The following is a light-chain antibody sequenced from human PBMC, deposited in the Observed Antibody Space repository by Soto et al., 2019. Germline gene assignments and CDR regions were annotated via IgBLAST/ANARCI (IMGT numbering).Light chain of an antibody. CDR3: LQSTQLPPT. J-gene: IGKJ5*01. CDR1: QSLLHITGETF. CDR2: EVS. Sequence: DVVMTQTPLSLSVAPGQPASISCKSSQSLLHITGETFLFWYLQKPGQSPQLLIYEVSTRVSGVPDRFIGSGSRTDFTLEISRVETDDFGIYYCLQSTQLPPTFGQGTRLGIE. V-gene: IGKV2D-29*02.